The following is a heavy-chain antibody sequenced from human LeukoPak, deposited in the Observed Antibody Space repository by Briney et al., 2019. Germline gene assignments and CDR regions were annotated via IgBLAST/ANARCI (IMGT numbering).Heavy chain of an antibody. CDR1: GYSINSNYY. CDR2: IYRSGNT. D-gene: IGHD1-26*01. V-gene: IGHV4-38-2*02. J-gene: IGHJ4*02. Sequence: SETLSLTCTVSGYSINSNYYWGWIRQPPGKGLEWIGNIYRSGNTYYNPSLKSRVTISVDTSKNQFSLKLSSVTAADTAVYYCARDGSGGSYSSIHFDYWGQGTLVTVSS. CDR3: ARDGSGGSYSSIHFDY.